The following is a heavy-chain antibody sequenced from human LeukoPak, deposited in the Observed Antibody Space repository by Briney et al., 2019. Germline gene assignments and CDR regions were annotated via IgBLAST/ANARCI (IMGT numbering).Heavy chain of an antibody. CDR2: ISAYNGNT. Sequence: ASVKVSCKASGYTFTSYGISWVRQAPGQGLEWMGWISAYNGNTNYAQKLQGRVTMTTDTFTSTAYMELRSLRSDDTAVYYCAMTTVVPQNWFDPWGQGTLVTVSS. J-gene: IGHJ5*02. V-gene: IGHV1-18*01. D-gene: IGHD4-23*01. CDR3: AMTTVVPQNWFDP. CDR1: GYTFTSYG.